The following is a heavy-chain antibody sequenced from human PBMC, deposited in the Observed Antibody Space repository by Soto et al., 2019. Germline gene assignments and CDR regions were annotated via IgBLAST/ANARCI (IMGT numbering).Heavy chain of an antibody. CDR1: GFTFRSYA. Sequence: QVQLVESGGGVVQPGRSLRLSCAVSGFTFRSYAMHWVRQAPGKGLEWVAVISYDGTNKYYADSVKGRFTISRDNSKNTLYLQMNSLRAEDTAVYYCARERTLDYWGQGTLVTVSS. CDR3: ARERTLDY. V-gene: IGHV3-30-3*01. CDR2: ISYDGTNK. J-gene: IGHJ4*02.